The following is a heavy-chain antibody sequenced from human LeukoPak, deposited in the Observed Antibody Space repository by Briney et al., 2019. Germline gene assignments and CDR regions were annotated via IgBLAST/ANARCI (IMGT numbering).Heavy chain of an antibody. CDR1: GFTFSNYN. D-gene: IGHD6-6*01. Sequence: GGSLRLSCTASGFTFSNYNMNWVRQAPGKGLEWVSYISSSSSTIYYADSVKGRFIISRDNAKNSLYLQINSLRDEDTAVYYGAKEHSSSSGSVSDYWGQGTLVTVSS. CDR2: ISSSSSTI. J-gene: IGHJ4*02. V-gene: IGHV3-48*02. CDR3: AKEHSSSSGSVSDY.